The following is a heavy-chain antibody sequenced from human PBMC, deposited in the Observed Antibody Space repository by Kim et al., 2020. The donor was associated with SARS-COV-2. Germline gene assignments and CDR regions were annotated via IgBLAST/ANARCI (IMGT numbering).Heavy chain of an antibody. J-gene: IGHJ4*02. D-gene: IGHD5-12*01. CDR2: ISSGGDTI. V-gene: IGHV3-48*02. Sequence: GGSLRLSCAASGFSFSLFSMDWVHQAPGKGLEWVAYISSGGDTIHYLDSANGRFTISRDNARTSVSMQMNNLRDEDTAVYYCARGWLQNSFDYWGQGTPV. CDR1: GFSFSLFS. CDR3: ARGWLQNSFDY.